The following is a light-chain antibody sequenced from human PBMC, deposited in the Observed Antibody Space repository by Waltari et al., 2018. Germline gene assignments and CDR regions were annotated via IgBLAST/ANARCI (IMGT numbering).Light chain of an antibody. CDR1: RSTIGTGYD. V-gene: IGLV1-40*01. CDR2: GDR. J-gene: IGLJ2*01. CDR3: QSFDNNLGGYVI. Sequence: QSVLTQPPSVSGAPGQRVTISCTGSRSTIGTGYDVPWYQQLPGKAPKLLIYGDRIRPSGVPDRFSGSKSGTSASLAITGLQAEDEADYYCQSFDNNLGGYVIFGGGTKLIVL.